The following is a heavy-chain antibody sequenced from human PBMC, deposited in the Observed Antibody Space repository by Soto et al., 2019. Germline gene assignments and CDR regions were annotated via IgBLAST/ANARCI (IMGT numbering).Heavy chain of an antibody. CDR3: ALLWPLYGDYDFFDY. CDR2: IYWNDDK. Sequence: SGPTLVNPTQTLTLTCTFSGFSLSTSGVGVGWIRRPPGKALEWLALIYWNDDKRYSPSLKSRLTITKDTSKNQVVLTMTNMDPVDTATYYCALLWPLYGDYDFFDYWGQGTLVTVSS. D-gene: IGHD4-17*01. V-gene: IGHV2-5*01. J-gene: IGHJ4*02. CDR1: GFSLSTSGVG.